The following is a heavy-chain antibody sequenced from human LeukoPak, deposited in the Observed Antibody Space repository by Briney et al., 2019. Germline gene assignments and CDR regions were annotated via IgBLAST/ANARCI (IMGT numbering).Heavy chain of an antibody. V-gene: IGHV3-23*01. CDR2: IRSSGVDT. Sequence: GGSLRLSRAASGFTFSSYAMNWVRQAPGKGLEWVSSIRSSGVDTYYAESVEGRFTISRDNSKNTLYLQMNSLRVEDTAIYYCAKGVNSGSYYYFDYWGQGTLATVSS. D-gene: IGHD1-26*01. CDR3: AKGVNSGSYYYFDY. J-gene: IGHJ4*02. CDR1: GFTFSSYA.